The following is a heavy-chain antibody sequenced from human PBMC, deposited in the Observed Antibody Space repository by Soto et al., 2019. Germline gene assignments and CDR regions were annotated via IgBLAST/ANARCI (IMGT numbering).Heavy chain of an antibody. CDR1: GDSISSGRYY. CDR3: ARGTPANGMDV. Sequence: TLSLTCSVSGDSISSGRYYWTWIRQHPGKGLEWIGYIYNTGTTYYNSSLKTRVLISLDASKNQFTLKLKSVTAADMAVYRCARGTPANGMDVWGQGTTVTVSS. J-gene: IGHJ6*02. CDR2: IYNTGTT. D-gene: IGHD1-7*01. V-gene: IGHV4-31*03.